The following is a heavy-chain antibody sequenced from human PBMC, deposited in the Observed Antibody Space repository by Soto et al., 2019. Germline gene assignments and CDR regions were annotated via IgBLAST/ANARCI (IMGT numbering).Heavy chain of an antibody. V-gene: IGHV3-23*01. D-gene: IGHD3-22*01. CDR3: APLLTYYYDSSGLPVRLFDY. CDR1: GFTFSSYA. CDR2: ISGSGGST. J-gene: IGHJ4*02. Sequence: PGGSLRLSCAASGFTFSSYAMSWVRQAPGKGLEWVSAISGSGGSTYYADSVKGRFTISRDNSKNTLYLQMNSLRAEDTAVYYCAPLLTYYYDSSGLPVRLFDYWGQGTLVTVSS.